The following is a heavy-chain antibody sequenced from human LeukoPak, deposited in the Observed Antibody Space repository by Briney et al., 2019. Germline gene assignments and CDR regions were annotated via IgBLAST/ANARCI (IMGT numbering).Heavy chain of an antibody. Sequence: SGGSLRLSCAASGFTFSSYTMHWVRQAPGKGLQWVAVISYDGSNKYYAGSVRGRFNTSRDSSNNTLYLQMDSLRAKDTAVYYCARGSDYWGQGTLVTVSS. V-gene: IGHV3-30-3*01. CDR2: ISYDGSNK. CDR3: ARGSDY. CDR1: GFTFSSYT. J-gene: IGHJ4*02.